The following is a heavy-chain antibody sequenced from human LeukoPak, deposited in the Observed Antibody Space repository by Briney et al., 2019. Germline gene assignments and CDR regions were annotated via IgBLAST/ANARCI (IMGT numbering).Heavy chain of an antibody. CDR3: ARMRGSWGGDY. Sequence: SETLSLTCGVYGGSFSGYYWTWIRQPSGKGLEWIGEINHSGSTTYNPSLKSRVTISVDTSKNQFSLRLSSVTAADTAVYYCARMRGSWGGDYWGQGTLVTVSS. CDR2: INHSGST. CDR1: GGSFSGYY. V-gene: IGHV4-34*01. J-gene: IGHJ4*02. D-gene: IGHD1-26*01.